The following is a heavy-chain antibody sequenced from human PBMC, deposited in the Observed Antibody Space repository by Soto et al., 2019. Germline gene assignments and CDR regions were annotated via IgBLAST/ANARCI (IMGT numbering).Heavy chain of an antibody. D-gene: IGHD6-6*01. Sequence: SETLSLTCTVSGASISDYYWSWIRQSPGKGLDWIGYFYPSGRTDCNPYLKSRVTISVDTSKHQFSLELNSLTAAATAVYDCARCSSIHPQHDVWGQGALVTVSS. CDR3: ARCSSIHPQHDV. J-gene: IGHJ4*02. CDR1: GASISDYY. V-gene: IGHV4-59*01. CDR2: FYPSGRT.